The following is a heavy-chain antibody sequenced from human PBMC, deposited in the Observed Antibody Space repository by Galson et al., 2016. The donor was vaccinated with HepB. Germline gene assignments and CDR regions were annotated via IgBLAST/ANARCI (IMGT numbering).Heavy chain of an antibody. J-gene: IGHJ4*02. CDR3: AGAMSGSYDF. V-gene: IGHV3-7*01. CDR2: INRDGSEK. D-gene: IGHD1-26*01. Sequence: SLSLSCAASGFIFRNYWMTWVRQAPGKGLEWVANINRDGSEKYYMHSVRGRFTISRDSAKNLVFLQMNSLRAEDTAVYHCAGAMSGSYDFWGQGILVTVSS. CDR1: GFIFRNYW.